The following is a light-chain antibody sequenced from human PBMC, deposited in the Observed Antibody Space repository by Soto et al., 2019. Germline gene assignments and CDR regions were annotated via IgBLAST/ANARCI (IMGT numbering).Light chain of an antibody. J-gene: IGLJ2*01. CDR2: EDN. CDR3: CSYAGSYTV. Sequence: QSALTQPASVSGSPGQSITISCTGTSSDVGNYDLVSWFQHHPGKAPRLIIYEDNKWPSGASHRFSGSKSGNTASLTISGLQAEDEADYYCCSYAGSYTVFGGGTKVTVL. V-gene: IGLV2-23*01. CDR1: SSDVGNYDL.